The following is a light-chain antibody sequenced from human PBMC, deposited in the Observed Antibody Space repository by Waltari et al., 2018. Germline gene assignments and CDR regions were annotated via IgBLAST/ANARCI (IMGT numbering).Light chain of an antibody. Sequence: EIVLTQSPATLSLSPGERATLSCRASQRVSSYLAWYQQKPGQAPRLLIDDASNRATGIPARFSGSGSGTDFTLTISSLEPEDFAVYYCQQRSNWPGTFGQGTKLEIK. CDR1: QRVSSY. V-gene: IGKV3-11*01. J-gene: IGKJ2*01. CDR2: DAS. CDR3: QQRSNWPGT.